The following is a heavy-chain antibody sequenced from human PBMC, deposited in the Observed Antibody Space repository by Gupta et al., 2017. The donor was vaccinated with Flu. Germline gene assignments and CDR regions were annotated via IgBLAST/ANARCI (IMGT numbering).Heavy chain of an antibody. J-gene: IGHJ4*02. CDR3: VKGFNCIFDF. Sequence: MSWVRRAPGKGLEWVSGITTSGDYTYYADSVKGRFTISRDNSENTLYLEMNGLRAEDTAVYYCVKGFNCIFDFWGQGTLVTVSS. V-gene: IGHV3-23*01. D-gene: IGHD2-21*01. CDR2: ITTSGDYT.